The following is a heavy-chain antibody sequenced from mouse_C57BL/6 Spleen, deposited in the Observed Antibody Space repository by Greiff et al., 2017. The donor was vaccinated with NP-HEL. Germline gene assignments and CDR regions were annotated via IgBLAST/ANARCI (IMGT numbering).Heavy chain of an antibody. CDR2: ISSGSSTI. Sequence: EVKLQESGGGLVKPGGSLKLSCAASGFTFSDYGMHWVRQAPEKGLEWVAYISSGSSTIYYADTVKGRFTISRDNAKNTLFLQMTSLRSEDTAMYYCAREYYGSSYDYAMDYWGQGTSVTVSS. D-gene: IGHD1-1*01. CDR1: GFTFSDYG. J-gene: IGHJ4*01. V-gene: IGHV5-17*01. CDR3: AREYYGSSYDYAMDY.